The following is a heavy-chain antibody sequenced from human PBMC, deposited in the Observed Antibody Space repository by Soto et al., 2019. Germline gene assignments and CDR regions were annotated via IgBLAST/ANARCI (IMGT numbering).Heavy chain of an antibody. CDR3: ATEPDLRFLEWLPRGT. V-gene: IGHV1-24*01. CDR2: FDPEDGET. Sequence: QVQLVQSGAEVKKPGASVKVSCKVSGYTLTELSMHWVRQAPGKGLEWMGGFDPEDGETIYAQKFQGRVTMTEDTSTDTDNMELSSLRSEDTDVYYCATEPDLRFLEWLPRGTWGQGTLVTVSS. J-gene: IGHJ5*02. CDR1: GYTLTELS. D-gene: IGHD3-3*01.